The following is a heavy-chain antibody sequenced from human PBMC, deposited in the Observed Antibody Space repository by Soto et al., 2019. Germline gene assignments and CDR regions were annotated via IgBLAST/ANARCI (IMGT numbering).Heavy chain of an antibody. D-gene: IGHD6-13*01. CDR2: VIPFYNTL. Sequence: QAQVVQAGAEVRKPGSSVKVSCKASEGTFNSYAIAWVRQAPGQGLEWMGGVIPFYNTLNYAQKFQDRVTITADDSTNTVYMALSTLSSDDTAVYCCASGASRWCPYCFDYWGQGTRVTVSS. J-gene: IGHJ4*02. V-gene: IGHV1-69*01. CDR1: EGTFNSYA. CDR3: ASGASRWCPYCFDY.